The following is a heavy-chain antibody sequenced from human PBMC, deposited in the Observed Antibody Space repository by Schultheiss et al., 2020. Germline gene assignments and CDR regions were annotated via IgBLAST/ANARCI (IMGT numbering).Heavy chain of an antibody. CDR3: AKDLRFVVVVAAAHDAFDI. Sequence: GESLKISCAASGFTFSSYAMSWVRQAPGKGLEWVSAISGSGGSTYYADSVKGRFTISRDNSKNTLYLQMNSLRAEDTAVYYCAKDLRFVVVVAAAHDAFDIWGQGIMVTVSS. CDR1: GFTFSSYA. J-gene: IGHJ3*02. CDR2: ISGSGGST. V-gene: IGHV3-23*01. D-gene: IGHD2-15*01.